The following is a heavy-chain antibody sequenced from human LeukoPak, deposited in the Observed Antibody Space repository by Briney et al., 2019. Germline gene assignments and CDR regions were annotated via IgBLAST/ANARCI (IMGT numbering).Heavy chain of an antibody. D-gene: IGHD4-17*01. V-gene: IGHV3-7*01. CDR2: IKQDGSEK. CDR3: ARGHGDYDFDI. Sequence: GGSLRLSCTTSGFTFSSYWMSWVRQAPGKGLEWVANIKQDGSEKYYVDSVKGRFTISRDNAKNSLYLQMNSLRAEDTAVYYCARGHGDYDFDIWGQGTMVTVSS. J-gene: IGHJ3*02. CDR1: GFTFSSYW.